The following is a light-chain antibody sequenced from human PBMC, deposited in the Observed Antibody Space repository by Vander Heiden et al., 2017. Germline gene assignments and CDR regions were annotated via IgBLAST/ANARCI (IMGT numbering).Light chain of an antibody. CDR1: QSISSY. Sequence: DIQMTQSPSSLSASVGDRVTITCRASQSISSYLNWYQQKPGKAPKLLIYAASSLQSGVPSRFSGSGYGTDFTLTISSLQPEDFAAYYCQQNDSNPPLTFGGGTKVEIK. J-gene: IGKJ4*01. CDR2: AAS. V-gene: IGKV1-39*01. CDR3: QQNDSNPPLT.